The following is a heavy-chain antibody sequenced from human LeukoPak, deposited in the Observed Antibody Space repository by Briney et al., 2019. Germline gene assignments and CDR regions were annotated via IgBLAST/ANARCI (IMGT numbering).Heavy chain of an antibody. CDR2: ISSFVPPI. Sequence: GGSLRLSCAASGFSFNTYTMHWVRQTPGKGLEWVAFISSFVPPISYADSVKGRFTISRYYSKTSLYLQMNSLRDEDTAVYYCARDKGPTMVRGVIMSGQEDDAFDIWGQGTMVTVSS. CDR1: GFSFNTYT. V-gene: IGHV3-30-3*01. J-gene: IGHJ3*02. D-gene: IGHD3-10*01. CDR3: ARDKGPTMVRGVIMSGQEDDAFDI.